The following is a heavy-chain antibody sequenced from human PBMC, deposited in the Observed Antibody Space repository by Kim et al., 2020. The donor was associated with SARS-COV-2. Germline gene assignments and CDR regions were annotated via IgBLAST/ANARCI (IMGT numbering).Heavy chain of an antibody. D-gene: IGHD1-26*01. CDR2: IYYSGST. V-gene: IGHV4-39*01. CDR3: ARLPLIVGATLYFDY. CDR1: GGSISSSSYY. Sequence: SETLSLTCTVSGGSISSSSYYWGWIRQPPGKGLEWIGSIYYSGSTYYNPSLKSRGTISVDTSKNQFSLKLSSVTAADTAVYYCARLPLIVGATLYFDYWGQGTLVTVSS. J-gene: IGHJ4*02.